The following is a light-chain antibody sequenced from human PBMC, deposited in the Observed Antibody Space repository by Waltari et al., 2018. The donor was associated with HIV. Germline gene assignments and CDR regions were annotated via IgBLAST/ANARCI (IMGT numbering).Light chain of an antibody. CDR2: GNN. V-gene: IGLV1-44*01. CDR1: SSNIGSNT. J-gene: IGLJ1*01. CDR3: AAWDDSLNVL. Sequence: QSVLTQPPSASGTPGQRVTISCSGSSSNIGSNTVNWYQQLPGTAPKLLSYGNNQRPSGVPDRFSGSKSGTSASLAISGLQSEDEADYYCAAWDDSLNVLFGTGTKVTVL.